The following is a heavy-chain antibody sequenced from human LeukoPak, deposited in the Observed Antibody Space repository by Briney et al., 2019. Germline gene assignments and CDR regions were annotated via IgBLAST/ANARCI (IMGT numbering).Heavy chain of an antibody. D-gene: IGHD1-26*01. CDR3: ARVESGNYYNY. J-gene: IGHJ4*02. Sequence: PGGSLRLSCAASGFTVRSNYMSWVRQAPGRGLEWVSVIYSGGSTYYADSVKGRFTISRDNFKNTLYLQMNSLRAEDTAVYYCARVESGNYYNYWGQGTLITVSS. V-gene: IGHV3-66*01. CDR2: IYSGGST. CDR1: GFTVRSNY.